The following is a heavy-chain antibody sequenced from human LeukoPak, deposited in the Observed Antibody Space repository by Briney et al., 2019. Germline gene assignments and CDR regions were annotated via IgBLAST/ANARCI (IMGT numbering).Heavy chain of an antibody. J-gene: IGHJ3*02. Sequence: ASVKVSCKASGYTFTGYYMHWVRQAPGQGLEWMGWISAYNGNTNYAQKLQGRVTMTTDTSTSTAYMELRSLRSDDTAVYYCARTGGRNDAFDIWGQGTMVTVSS. V-gene: IGHV1-18*04. CDR3: ARTGGRNDAFDI. CDR1: GYTFTGYY. D-gene: IGHD1-1*01. CDR2: ISAYNGNT.